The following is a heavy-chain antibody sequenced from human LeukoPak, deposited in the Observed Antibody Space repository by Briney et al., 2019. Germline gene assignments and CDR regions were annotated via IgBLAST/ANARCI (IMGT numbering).Heavy chain of an antibody. D-gene: IGHD6-19*01. CDR1: GFTFSSYW. V-gene: IGHV3-74*01. J-gene: IGHJ3*02. CDR3: AKLTVAGTWHAFDI. CDR2: INSDGSTT. Sequence: PGGSLRLSCAAAGFTFSSYWMHWVRQDPGKGLVWVSSINSDGSTTSYADSVKGRFTISRDYAKNTLYLQMNRLRAEDTAVYYCAKLTVAGTWHAFDIWGQGTMVTVSS.